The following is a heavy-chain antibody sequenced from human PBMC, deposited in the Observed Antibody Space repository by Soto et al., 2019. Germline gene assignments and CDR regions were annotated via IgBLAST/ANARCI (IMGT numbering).Heavy chain of an antibody. V-gene: IGHV3-23*01. D-gene: IGHD3-3*01. J-gene: IGHJ4*02. CDR3: AKEVTIYAVDPADY. Sequence: PGGSLRLSCAASGFTFSDFGMSWVRQAPGKGLEWVSVISGSGDATYYAASVKGRFTLSRDNSKNTLYLQMNSLTVADTAVYYCAKEVTIYAVDPADYWGQGTQVTVSS. CDR2: ISGSGDAT. CDR1: GFTFSDFG.